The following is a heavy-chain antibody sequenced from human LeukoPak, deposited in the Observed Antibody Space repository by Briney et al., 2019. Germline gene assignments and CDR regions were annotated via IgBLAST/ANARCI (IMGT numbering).Heavy chain of an antibody. D-gene: IGHD3-10*01. V-gene: IGHV4-59*08. CDR1: GGSIGSYY. CDR2: IYYSRST. J-gene: IGHJ4*02. Sequence: SETLSLTCTVSGGSIGSYYWSWIRQPPGKGLEWIGYIYYSRSTNYNPSLKSRVTISVDTSKNQFSLKLSSVTAADTAVYYCARHFSSRGGSFDYWGQGTLVTVSS. CDR3: ARHFSSRGGSFDY.